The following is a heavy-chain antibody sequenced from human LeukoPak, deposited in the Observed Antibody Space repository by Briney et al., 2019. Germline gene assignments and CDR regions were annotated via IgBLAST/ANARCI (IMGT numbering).Heavy chain of an antibody. D-gene: IGHD3-10*01. J-gene: IGHJ4*02. CDR3: AKAETMVRGVTAGFDY. V-gene: IGHV3-53*01. Sequence: GGSLRLSCAASGFTVSSNYMSWVRQAPGKGLEWVSVIYSGGSTYYADSVKGRFTISRDNSKNTLYLQMNSLRAEDTAVYYCAKAETMVRGVTAGFDYWGQGTLVTVSS. CDR1: GFTVSSNY. CDR2: IYSGGST.